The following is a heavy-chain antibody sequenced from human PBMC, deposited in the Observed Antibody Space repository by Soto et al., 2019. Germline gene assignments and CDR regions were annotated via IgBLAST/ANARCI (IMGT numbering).Heavy chain of an antibody. J-gene: IGHJ4*02. CDR1: GGSINDFY. Sequence: SETLSLTCTVSGGSINDFYWSWIRQPPGKGLEWIGYIYYSGSTDYNPSLKGRVTISVDTSKNQFSLKLRSVTAADTAVYYCARVGGVAARTFDYWGQGTLVTAPQ. V-gene: IGHV4-59*01. CDR2: IYYSGST. CDR3: ARVGGVAARTFDY. D-gene: IGHD6-6*01.